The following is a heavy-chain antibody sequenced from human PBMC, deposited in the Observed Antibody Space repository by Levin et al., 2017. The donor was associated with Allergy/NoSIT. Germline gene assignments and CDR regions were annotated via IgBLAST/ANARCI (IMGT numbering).Heavy chain of an antibody. CDR3: ARETIAAPPYNWFDT. D-gene: IGHD6-13*01. Sequence: SVKVSCKASGFTFTIYDIHWVRQAPGQGLEWVGRLNPNTGGTDSAQKFMGRVTMTRDTSTTTAFMELTRLRPDDTAIYYCARETIAAPPYNWFDTWGQGALVTVSS. CDR1: GFTFTIYD. J-gene: IGHJ5*02. CDR2: LNPNTGGT. V-gene: IGHV1-2*06.